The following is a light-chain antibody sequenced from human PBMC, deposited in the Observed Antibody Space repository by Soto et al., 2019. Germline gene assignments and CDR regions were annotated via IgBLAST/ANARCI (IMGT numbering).Light chain of an antibody. CDR2: VAS. Sequence: DIQMTQSPSSLSASVGDRVTITCRASQNISTYLNWYQQKPGKAPKLLINVASSLQSGVPSRFSGSGSGTDFSLTISCLQPEDSATYYCQQSYSTPRSFGQGTKLEIK. CDR3: QQSYSTPRS. CDR1: QNISTY. J-gene: IGKJ2*01. V-gene: IGKV1-39*01.